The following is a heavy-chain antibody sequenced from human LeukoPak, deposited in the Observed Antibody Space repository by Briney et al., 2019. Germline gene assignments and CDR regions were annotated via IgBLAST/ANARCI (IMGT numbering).Heavy chain of an antibody. D-gene: IGHD6-13*01. CDR3: ARDRKDSSSWEYYFDY. CDR1: GGSFSGYY. V-gene: IGHV3-11*01. J-gene: IGHJ4*02. CDR2: ISTSGSSI. Sequence: LSLTCAVYGGSFSGYYMSWIRQAPGRGLEWVSHISTSGSSIYYADSVKGRVTISRDNAKNSLYLQMNSLRAEDTAVYYCARDRKDSSSWEYYFDYWGQGTLVTVSS.